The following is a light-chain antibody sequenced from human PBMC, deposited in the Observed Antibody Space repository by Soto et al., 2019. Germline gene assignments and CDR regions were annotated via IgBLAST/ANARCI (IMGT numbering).Light chain of an antibody. J-gene: IGLJ3*02. V-gene: IGLV2-14*01. CDR1: SSDVGGYNY. Sequence: QSALTQPASVSGSPGQSITISCTGTSSDVGGYNYVSWYQQLPGKAPKLMIYDVSDRPSGVSNRFSGSKSGNTASLTISGLQAEDEADYYCCAYTSSATLVFGGGTKVTVL. CDR3: CAYTSSATLV. CDR2: DVS.